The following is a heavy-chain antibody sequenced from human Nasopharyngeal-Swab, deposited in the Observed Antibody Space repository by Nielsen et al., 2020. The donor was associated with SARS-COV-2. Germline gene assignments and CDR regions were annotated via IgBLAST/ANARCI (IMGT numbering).Heavy chain of an antibody. CDR2: ISYDGSNI. Sequence: GGSLRLSCVGSGISFSRYAMHWVRQAPGKGLECVALISYDGSNIQYADSVRGRFTISRDNPKNTLYLQMNSLTTDDTAVYYCARDEVQQGTTTVGYLDYWGQGTLVTVSP. D-gene: IGHD4-23*01. CDR3: ARDEVQQGTTTVGYLDY. J-gene: IGHJ4*02. CDR1: GISFSRYA. V-gene: IGHV3-30*04.